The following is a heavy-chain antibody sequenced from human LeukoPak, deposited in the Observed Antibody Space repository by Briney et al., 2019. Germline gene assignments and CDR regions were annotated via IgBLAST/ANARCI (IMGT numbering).Heavy chain of an antibody. CDR1: GFTFSSYW. D-gene: IGHD3-9*01. CDR3: ASERYFDWPMTPAFDY. CDR2: IKQDGSEK. V-gene: IGHV3-7*03. Sequence: PGGSLSLSCAASGFTFSSYWMSWVRQAPGKGLAWVANIKQDGSEKFYVDSVKGRFTISRDNAKNSLYLQMNSLRAEDTAVYYCASERYFDWPMTPAFDYWGQGTLVTVSS. J-gene: IGHJ4*02.